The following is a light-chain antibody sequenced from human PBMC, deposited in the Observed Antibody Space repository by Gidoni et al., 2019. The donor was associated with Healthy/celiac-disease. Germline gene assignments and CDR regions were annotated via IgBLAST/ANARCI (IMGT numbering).Light chain of an antibody. CDR3: QQYGSSPKT. Sequence: EIVLTQSPGTLSLSPGERATLSCRASQSVSSSYLAWYQQKPGQAPRLLIYRASSRATGIPDRFSGSVSGTDFTLTISRLEPVDFAVYYCQQYGSSPKTFGQGTKVEIK. CDR1: QSVSSSY. CDR2: RAS. J-gene: IGKJ1*01. V-gene: IGKV3-20*01.